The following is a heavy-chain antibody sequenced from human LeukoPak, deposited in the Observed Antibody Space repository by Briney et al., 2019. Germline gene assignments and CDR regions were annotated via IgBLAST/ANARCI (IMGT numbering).Heavy chain of an antibody. Sequence: ASVKVSCKASGYTFTSYDINWVRQATGQGLEWMGWMNPNSGNTGYAQKFQGRVTMTRNTSISTAYMELSSLRSEDTAVYYCARKYYYDSGGYYYFVSAYYYYMDVWGKGTTVTVSS. CDR3: ARKYYYDSGGYYYFVSAYYYYMDV. CDR1: GYTFTSYD. V-gene: IGHV1-8*01. CDR2: MNPNSGNT. J-gene: IGHJ6*03. D-gene: IGHD3-22*01.